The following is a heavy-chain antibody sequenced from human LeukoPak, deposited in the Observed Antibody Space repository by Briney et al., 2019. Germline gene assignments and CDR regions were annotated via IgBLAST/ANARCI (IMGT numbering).Heavy chain of an antibody. J-gene: IGHJ4*02. V-gene: IGHV1-2*02. D-gene: IGHD3-22*01. CDR3: ARAAADDSSGYPDY. Sequence: ASVKVSCKASGYTFTGYYMHWVRQAPGQGLEWMGWINPNSGGTNYAQKFQGRVTMTRDTSISTAYMELSRLRSDDTAVYYCARAAADDSSGYPDYWGQGTLVTVSS. CDR2: INPNSGGT. CDR1: GYTFTGYY.